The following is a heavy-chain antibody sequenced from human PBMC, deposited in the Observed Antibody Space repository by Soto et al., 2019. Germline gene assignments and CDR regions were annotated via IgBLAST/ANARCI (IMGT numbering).Heavy chain of an antibody. V-gene: IGHV3-23*01. CDR2: ISGSGGST. Sequence: GGSLRLSCAASGFTFSSYAMSWVRQAPGKGLEWVSAISGSGGSTYYADSVKGRLTISRDNSKNTLYLQMNSLRAEDTAVYYCAKDNRAYDILTGYTIWWDAFDIWGQGTMVTVSS. CDR1: GFTFSSYA. D-gene: IGHD3-9*01. J-gene: IGHJ3*02. CDR3: AKDNRAYDILTGYTIWWDAFDI.